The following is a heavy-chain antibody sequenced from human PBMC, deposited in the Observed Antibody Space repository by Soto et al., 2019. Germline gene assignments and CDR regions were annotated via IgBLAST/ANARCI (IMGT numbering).Heavy chain of an antibody. V-gene: IGHV3-11*01. CDR3: ARNNEYSSSDWFDP. D-gene: IGHD6-6*01. J-gene: IGHJ5*02. CDR2: ISSSGSTI. Sequence: PGGSLRLSCAASGFTFSDYYMSWIRQAPGKGLEWVSYISSSGSTIYYADSVKGRFTISRDNAKNSLYLQMNSLRAEDTAVYYCARNNEYSSSDWFDPWGQGTLVTSPQ. CDR1: GFTFSDYY.